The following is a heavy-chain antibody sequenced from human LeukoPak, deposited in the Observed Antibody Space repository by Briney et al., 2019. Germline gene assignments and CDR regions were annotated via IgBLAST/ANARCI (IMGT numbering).Heavy chain of an antibody. Sequence: PSQTLSLTCTVSGVSISSGGYYWSWIRQHPGKGLEWIGYIYYSGSTYYNPSLKSRVTISVDTSKNQFSLKLSSVTAADTAVYYCARGVDQSNWFDAWGQGTLVTVSS. CDR1: GVSISSGGYY. J-gene: IGHJ5*02. D-gene: IGHD6-19*01. CDR3: ARGVDQSNWFDA. CDR2: IYYSGST. V-gene: IGHV4-31*03.